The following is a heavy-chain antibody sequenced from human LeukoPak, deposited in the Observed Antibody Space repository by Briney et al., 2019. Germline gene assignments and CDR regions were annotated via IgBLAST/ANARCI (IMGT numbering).Heavy chain of an antibody. V-gene: IGHV1-69*05. Sequence: SVEVSCKASGGTFISYAISWVRQAPGQGLEWMGRIIPSFGTANYAQKFQGRVTITTDESTSTAYMELSSLRSEDTAVYYCARDVEEYSYGYLDYWRQGTLVSVSS. CDR1: GGTFISYA. CDR3: ARDVEEYSYGYLDY. CDR2: IIPSFGTA. D-gene: IGHD5-18*01. J-gene: IGHJ4*02.